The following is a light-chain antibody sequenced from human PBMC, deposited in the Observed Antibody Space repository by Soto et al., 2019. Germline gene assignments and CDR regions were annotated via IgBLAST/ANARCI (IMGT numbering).Light chain of an antibody. CDR3: QQSYNWPWT. J-gene: IGKJ1*01. CDR2: RAS. Sequence: EIVLTQSPATLSVSPGERATLSCRASQSISTNLAWFLQKPGQAPRLLISRASTRATGIPARFSGSGSGTEFTLTISSLQSKDFAVYYCQQSYNWPWTFGQGTKVEVK. CDR1: QSISTN. V-gene: IGKV3-15*01.